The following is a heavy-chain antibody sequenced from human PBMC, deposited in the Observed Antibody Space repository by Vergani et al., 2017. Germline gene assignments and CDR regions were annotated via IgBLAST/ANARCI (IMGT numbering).Heavy chain of an antibody. D-gene: IGHD5-18*01. CDR2: IKQDGSEK. J-gene: IGHJ6*03. V-gene: IGHV3-7*01. Sequence: EVQLVESGGGLVQPGGSLRLSCAASGFTFSSYWMSWVRQAPGKGREWVANIKQDGSEKYYVDSVKGRFTISRDNAKNSLYLQMTSLRAEDTAVYYCAREYRKTAMVTGYFYMDVWGKGTTVTVSS. CDR3: AREYRKTAMVTGYFYMDV. CDR1: GFTFSSYW.